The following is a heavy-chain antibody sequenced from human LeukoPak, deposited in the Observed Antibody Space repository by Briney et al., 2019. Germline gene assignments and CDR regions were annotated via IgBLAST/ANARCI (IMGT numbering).Heavy chain of an antibody. D-gene: IGHD3-3*01. Sequence: SETLSLTCTVSGGSISGYYWSWVRQPPGKGLEWIAYIYSSGISNYNPSLESRVTISVDTSKNQFSLKLSSVTAADTAVYYCARHAPLYDFWSDPWGQGTLVTVSS. J-gene: IGHJ5*02. V-gene: IGHV4-59*08. CDR1: GGSISGYY. CDR3: ARHAPLYDFWSDP. CDR2: IYSSGIS.